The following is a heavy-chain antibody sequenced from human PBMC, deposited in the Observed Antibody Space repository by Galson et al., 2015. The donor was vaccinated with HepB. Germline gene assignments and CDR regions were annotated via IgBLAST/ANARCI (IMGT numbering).Heavy chain of an antibody. V-gene: IGHV3-21*01. Sequence: SLRLSCAASGFTFSKNTMNWVRQAPGKGLEWVSSISSSSRYIYYADSVKGRFTISRDNAKNSLYLQMNSLRAEDTAVYYCARDQSCYDFWSGNSWCGPSYGMDVWGQGTTVTVSS. CDR3: ARDQSCYDFWSGNSWCGPSYGMDV. D-gene: IGHD3-3*01. CDR1: GFTFSKNT. CDR2: ISSSSRYI. J-gene: IGHJ6*02.